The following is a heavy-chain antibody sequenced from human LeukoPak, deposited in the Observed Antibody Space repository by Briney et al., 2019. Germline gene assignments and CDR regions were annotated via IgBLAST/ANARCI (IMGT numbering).Heavy chain of an antibody. CDR2: ISSSSSYI. Sequence: GGSLRLSCAASGFTFSSYSMNWVRQAPGKGLEWVSSISSSSSYIYYADSVKGRFTISRDNAKNSLYLQMNSLRSEDTAVYYCAMWIAAAGPFDYWGQGTLVTVSS. D-gene: IGHD6-13*01. CDR3: AMWIAAAGPFDY. J-gene: IGHJ4*02. CDR1: GFTFSSYS. V-gene: IGHV3-21*04.